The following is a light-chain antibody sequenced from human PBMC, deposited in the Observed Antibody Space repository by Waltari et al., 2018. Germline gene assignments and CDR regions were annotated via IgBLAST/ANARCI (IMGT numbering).Light chain of an antibody. Sequence: QSVLTQPPSASGTPGQKVTISCSGSSSNIGTNSVNWYQHLPGTAPRLLIYSYNKRPSGVPDRFSGSKSGTSASLAISGLQSDDEGDYYCGAWDDSLDGLVLFGGGTKLTVL. CDR2: SYN. J-gene: IGLJ2*01. V-gene: IGLV1-44*01. CDR3: GAWDDSLDGLVL. CDR1: SSNIGTNS.